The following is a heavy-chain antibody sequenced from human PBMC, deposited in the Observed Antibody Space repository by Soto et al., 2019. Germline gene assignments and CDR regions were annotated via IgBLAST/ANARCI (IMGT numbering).Heavy chain of an antibody. V-gene: IGHV3-23*01. CDR1: GFTFSSYA. D-gene: IGHD3-3*01. CDR2: ISGSGGST. J-gene: IGHJ4*02. CDR3: AKEFTYYDFWSGPRPFDY. Sequence: GGSLRLSCAASGFTFSSYAMSWVRQAPGKGLEWVSAISGSGGSTYYADSVKGRFTISRDNSKNTLYLQMNSLRAEDTAVYYCAKEFTYYDFWSGPRPFDYWGQGTLVTSPQ.